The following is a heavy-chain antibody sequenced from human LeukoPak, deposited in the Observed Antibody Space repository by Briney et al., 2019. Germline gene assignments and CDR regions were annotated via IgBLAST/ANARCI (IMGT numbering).Heavy chain of an antibody. CDR2: ISGSGGST. V-gene: IGHV3-23*01. CDR3: AKDPPTTVTYGSNDY. J-gene: IGHJ4*02. CDR1: GFTFGSYA. D-gene: IGHD4-17*01. Sequence: GGSLRLSCAASGFTFGSYAMSWVRQAPGKGLEWVSAISGSGGSTYYADSVKGRFTISRDNSKSTLYLQMNSLRAEDTAVYYCAKDPPTTVTYGSNDYWGQGTLVTVSS.